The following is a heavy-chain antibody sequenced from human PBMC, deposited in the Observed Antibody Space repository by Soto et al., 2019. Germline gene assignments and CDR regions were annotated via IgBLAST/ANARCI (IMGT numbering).Heavy chain of an antibody. CDR3: ARAISGYVS. CDR2: INAGNGNT. CDR1: GNTVPNYA. J-gene: IGHJ5*02. D-gene: IGHD5-12*01. V-gene: IGHV1-3*01. Sequence: GASVKVSCKASGNTVPNYAIHWVRQAPGQRLEWMGWINAGNGNTNYSEQFQGRVTLTTDTSAGTVYMHVSSLTSEDTAVYYCARAISGYVSWGQGTLVTVSS.